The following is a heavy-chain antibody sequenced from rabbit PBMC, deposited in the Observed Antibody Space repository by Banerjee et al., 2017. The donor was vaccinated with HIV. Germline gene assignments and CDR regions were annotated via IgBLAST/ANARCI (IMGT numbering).Heavy chain of an antibody. CDR1: GFTLSSYW. V-gene: IGHV1S40*01. D-gene: IGHD8-1*01. CDR2: IYAGSSGST. CDR3: ARDAGSNDYYFNL. J-gene: IGHJ4*01. Sequence: QSLEESGGDLVKPGASLTLTCTASGFTLSSYWMCWVRQAPGKGLEWIGCIYAGSSGSTYYASWAKGRFTISKTSSTTVTLQMTSLTAADTATYFCARDAGSNDYYFNLWGQGTLVTVS.